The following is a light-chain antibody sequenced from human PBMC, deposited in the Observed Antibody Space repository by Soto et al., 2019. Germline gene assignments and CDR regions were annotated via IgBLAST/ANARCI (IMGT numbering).Light chain of an antibody. Sequence: DIQMTQSPSSLSASVGDRVTITCQASQDITNDLNWYQQKPGKAPKVLIYEASNLETGVTSRFSGSGSGTDFTFTISSLQPEDIATYFCQQYDNVPLTLGGGNKVEIK. CDR1: QDITND. CDR3: QQYDNVPLT. CDR2: EAS. J-gene: IGKJ4*01. V-gene: IGKV1-33*01.